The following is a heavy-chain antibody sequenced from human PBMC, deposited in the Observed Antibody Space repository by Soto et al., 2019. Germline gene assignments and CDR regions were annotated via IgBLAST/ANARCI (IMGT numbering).Heavy chain of an antibody. Sequence: QVQLVQSGAEVKKPGASVRVSCKASGYSFTDYHIHWVRQAPGQGLEWLGRINPKSGGTSTAQKFQGWVTMTRDRSISTVYMELRTLTSEDTAVYYCARGLDQPPVGLYFDTWGQGTLVTVSS. CDR2: INPKSGGT. D-gene: IGHD2-2*01. CDR1: GYSFTDYH. CDR3: ARGLDQPPVGLYFDT. V-gene: IGHV1-2*04. J-gene: IGHJ4*02.